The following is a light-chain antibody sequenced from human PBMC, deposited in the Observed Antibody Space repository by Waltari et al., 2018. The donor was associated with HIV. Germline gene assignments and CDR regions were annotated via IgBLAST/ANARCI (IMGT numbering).Light chain of an antibody. CDR1: NIGSKS. Sequence: SYVLTQPPSVSVAPGQTARITCGGNNIGSKSVHWYQQKPGQAPVLVVYDDSDRPSGIPERSSASTSGNTATLTISRVEAGDEADYYCQVWHSSNDQPDVVFGGGTKLTVL. CDR3: QVWHSSNDQPDVV. V-gene: IGLV3-21*02. J-gene: IGLJ2*01. CDR2: DDS.